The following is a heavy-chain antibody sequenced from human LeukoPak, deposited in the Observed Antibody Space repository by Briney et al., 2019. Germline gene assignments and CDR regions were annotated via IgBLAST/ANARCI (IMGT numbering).Heavy chain of an antibody. J-gene: IGHJ4*02. CDR3: TRLGEYSGNSDDY. CDR1: GFTFSGSA. Sequence: GGSLKLSCAASGFTFSGSAIHWVRQASGKGLDWAGRIRSKAKSYATAYAESVKGRFTISRDDSENTAYLQMNSLKTEDTAVYYCTRLGEYSGNSDDYWGQGTLVTVSS. CDR2: IRSKAKSYAT. D-gene: IGHD5-12*01. V-gene: IGHV3-73*01.